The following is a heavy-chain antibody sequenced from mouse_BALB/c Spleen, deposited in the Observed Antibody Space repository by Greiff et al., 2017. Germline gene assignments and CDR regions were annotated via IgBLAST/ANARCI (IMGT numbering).Heavy chain of an antibody. D-gene: IGHD2-4*01. J-gene: IGHJ2*01. CDR3: ARHRALTTMILDY. Sequence: EVKLMESGGGLVQPGGSLKLSCAASGFTFSSYTMSWVRQTPEKRLEWVAYISNGGGSTYYPDTVKGRFTISRDNAKNTLYLQMSSLKSEDTAMYYCARHRALTTMILDYWGQGTTLTVSS. CDR2: ISNGGGST. CDR1: GFTFSSYT. V-gene: IGHV5-12-2*01.